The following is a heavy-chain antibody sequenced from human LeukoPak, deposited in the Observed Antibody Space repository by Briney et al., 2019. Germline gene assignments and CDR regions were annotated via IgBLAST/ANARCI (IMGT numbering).Heavy chain of an antibody. D-gene: IGHD6-13*01. CDR2: IYYSGST. CDR1: GGSISSGDYY. J-gene: IGHJ5*02. V-gene: IGHV4-30-4*01. CDR3: ARGRSSSRYNWFDP. Sequence: SETLSLTCTVSGGSISSGDYYWSWIRQPPGKGLEWIGYIYYSGSTYYNPSLKSRVTISVDTSKNQFSLKLSSVTAADTAVYYCARGRSSSRYNWFDPWGQGTLVTVSS.